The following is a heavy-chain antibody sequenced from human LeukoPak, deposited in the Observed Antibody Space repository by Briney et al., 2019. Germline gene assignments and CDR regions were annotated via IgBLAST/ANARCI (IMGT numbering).Heavy chain of an antibody. V-gene: IGHV3-23*01. Sequence: GGSLRLSCAASGFTFSTYAMRWVRQAPGKGLEWVSTISGGGGTTYYGDSVKGRFTISRDNSKNTLYQQMSSLRAEDTAVYYCAIPVISTGNSNSFDIWGQGTMVTVSS. D-gene: IGHD2-21*01. CDR1: GFTFSTYA. CDR2: ISGGGGTT. J-gene: IGHJ3*02. CDR3: AIPVISTGNSNSFDI.